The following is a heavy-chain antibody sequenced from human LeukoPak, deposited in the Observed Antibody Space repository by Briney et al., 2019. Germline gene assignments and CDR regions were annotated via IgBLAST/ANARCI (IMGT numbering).Heavy chain of an antibody. D-gene: IGHD1-7*01. CDR2: ISSSSSYI. J-gene: IGHJ6*03. V-gene: IGHV3-21*01. CDR3: AREAEKKELPLYYYYYYYMDV. CDR1: GFTFSSYS. Sequence: GGSLRLSCAASGFTFSSYSMNWVRQAPGKGLEWVSSISSSSSYIYYADSVKGRFTISRDNAKNSLYLQMNSLRAEDTAVYYCAREAEKKELPLYYYYYYYMDVWGKGTTVTVSS.